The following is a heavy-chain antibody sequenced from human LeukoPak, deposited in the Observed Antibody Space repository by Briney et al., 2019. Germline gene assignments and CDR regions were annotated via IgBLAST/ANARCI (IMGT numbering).Heavy chain of an antibody. CDR3: ARDLYCSSTSCYNWFDP. Sequence: ASVKVSCKASGYTFTGYYMHWVRQAPGQGLEWMGWINPNSGGTNYAQKFQGRVTMTRGTSISTAYMELSRLRSDDTAVYYCARDLYCSSTSCYNWFDPWGQGTLVTVSS. V-gene: IGHV1-2*02. CDR2: INPNSGGT. CDR1: GYTFTGYY. J-gene: IGHJ5*02. D-gene: IGHD2-2*01.